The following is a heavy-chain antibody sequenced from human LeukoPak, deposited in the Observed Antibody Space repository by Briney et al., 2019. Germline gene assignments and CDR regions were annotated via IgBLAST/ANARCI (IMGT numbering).Heavy chain of an antibody. V-gene: IGHV3-7*03. CDR2: IYQEGSEK. Sequence: PGGSLRLSCAASGFTLSKYWMNWVRQAPGKGLEGVANIYQEGSEKYYVDSVKGRFTISRDNAKNSPYLQMNSLRAEDTAVYYCARDLPITMVRGVKQGWFDPWGQGTLVTVSS. CDR3: ARDLPITMVRGVKQGWFDP. D-gene: IGHD3-10*01. CDR1: GFTLSKYW. J-gene: IGHJ5*02.